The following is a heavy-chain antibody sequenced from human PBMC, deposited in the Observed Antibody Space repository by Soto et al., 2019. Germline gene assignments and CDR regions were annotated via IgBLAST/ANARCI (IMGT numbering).Heavy chain of an antibody. V-gene: IGHV1-3*01. CDR1: GYTFTSYA. J-gene: IGHJ4*02. D-gene: IGHD6-19*01. CDR2: INAGNGNT. CDR3: VAVDYGDY. Sequence: QVQHVQSGAEVKKPGASVKVSCKTSGYTFTSYAVHWARQAPGQRLEWMGWINAGNGNTEYSQKFQGRVTFTRDTSASTAHMELSSLRSEDTAVYYCVAVDYGDYWGQGTLVTVSS.